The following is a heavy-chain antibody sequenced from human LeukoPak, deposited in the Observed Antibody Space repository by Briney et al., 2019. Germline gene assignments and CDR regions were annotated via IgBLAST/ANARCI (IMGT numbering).Heavy chain of an antibody. CDR2: INHSGST. CDR1: GDSISSGSYY. CDR3: ARGLGKRRQQLVLH. Sequence: KPSQTLSLTCTVSGDSISSGSYYWSWIRQPAGKGLEWIGEINHSGSTNYNPSLKSRVTISVDTSKNQFSLKLSSVTAADTAVYYCARGLGKRRQQLVLHWGQGTLVTVSS. D-gene: IGHD6-13*01. V-gene: IGHV4-61*09. J-gene: IGHJ4*02.